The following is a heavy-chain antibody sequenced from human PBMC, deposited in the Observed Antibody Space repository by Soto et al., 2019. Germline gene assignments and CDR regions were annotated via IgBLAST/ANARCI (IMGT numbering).Heavy chain of an antibody. V-gene: IGHV3-48*02. CDR1: VFTFSSYS. D-gene: IGHD3-22*01. CDR3: ARMVVVSMYGMDV. CDR2: ISSSSSTI. Sequence: VGSLRLSCAASVFTFSSYSMNWVRHSPGKGLEWVSYISSSSSTIYYADSVKGRFTISRDNAKNSLYLQMNSLRDEDTAVYYCARMVVVSMYGMDVGGQGNTVTVYS. J-gene: IGHJ6*02.